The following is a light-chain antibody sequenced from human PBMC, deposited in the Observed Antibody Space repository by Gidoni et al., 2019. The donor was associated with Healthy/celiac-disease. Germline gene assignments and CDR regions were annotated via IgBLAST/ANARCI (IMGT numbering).Light chain of an antibody. V-gene: IGKV3-15*01. CDR2: GAS. J-gene: IGKJ2*01. CDR3: QQYNNWPLYT. Sequence: EIVMTQSPATLSVSPGERATLSCRASQSVSINLAWYQQKPGQAPRLLIYGASTRATGIPARFSGSGSGTEFTLTISSLQSEDFAVYYCQQYNNWPLYTVGQXTKLEIK. CDR1: QSVSIN.